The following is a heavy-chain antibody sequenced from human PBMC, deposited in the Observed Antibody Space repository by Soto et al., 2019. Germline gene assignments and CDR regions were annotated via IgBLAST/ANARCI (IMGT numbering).Heavy chain of an antibody. J-gene: IGHJ6*02. CDR2: IYYSGST. V-gene: IGHV4-61*08. Sequence: TSETLSLTCTVSAGSVSSGDYFWSWFRQSPGKRLEWIAYIYYSGSTNYNPSLKSRATISVDTSKRQVSLALTSMTAADAALYYCARSPIYYYYGFDVWGQGTAVTVSS. CDR3: ARSPIYYYYGFDV. D-gene: IGHD3-3*02. CDR1: AGSVSSGDYF.